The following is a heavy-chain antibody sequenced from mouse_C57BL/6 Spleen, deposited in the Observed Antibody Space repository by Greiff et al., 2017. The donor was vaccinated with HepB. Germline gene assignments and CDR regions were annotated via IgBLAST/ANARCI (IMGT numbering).Heavy chain of an antibody. J-gene: IGHJ1*03. CDR1: GYTFTDYY. V-gene: IGHV1-26*01. Sequence: EVQLQQSGPELVKPGASVKISCKASGYTFTDYYMNWVKQSHGKSLEWIGDINPNNGGTSYNQKFKGKATLTVDKSSSTAYMELRSLTSEDSAVYYCARETGTRWYFDVWGTGTTVTVSS. CDR2: INPNNGGT. D-gene: IGHD4-1*01. CDR3: ARETGTRWYFDV.